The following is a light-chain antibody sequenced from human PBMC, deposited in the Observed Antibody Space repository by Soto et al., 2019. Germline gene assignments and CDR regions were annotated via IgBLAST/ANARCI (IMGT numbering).Light chain of an antibody. J-gene: IGKJ1*01. CDR3: QQYDSYWT. CDR2: KAS. V-gene: IGKV1-5*03. CDR1: QTISSW. Sequence: EMQMTQSPSTLSGSVGDRVTITCRASQTISSWLAWYQQKPGKAPKLLIYKASSLESGVPSRFSGSGSGTEFTLTISSLQPDDFATYYCQQYDSYWTFGQGTKVDI.